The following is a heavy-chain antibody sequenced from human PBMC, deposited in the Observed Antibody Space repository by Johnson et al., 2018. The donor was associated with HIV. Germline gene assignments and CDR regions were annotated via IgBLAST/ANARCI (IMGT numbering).Heavy chain of an antibody. CDR3: ARQAAAGAFDI. CDR2: ISYDGSNK. V-gene: IGHV3-30*03. Sequence: VQLVESGGGVVQPGRSLRLSCAASGFTFSTSGMHWVRQAPGKGMEWVAVISYDGSNKYYADSVKGRFTISRENSKNTLYLQMNSLRAEDTAVYYCARQAAAGAFDIWGQGTMVTVSS. CDR1: GFTFSTSG. J-gene: IGHJ3*02. D-gene: IGHD6-13*01.